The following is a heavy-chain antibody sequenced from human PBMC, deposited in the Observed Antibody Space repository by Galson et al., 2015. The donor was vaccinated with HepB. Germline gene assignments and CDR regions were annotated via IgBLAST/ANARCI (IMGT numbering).Heavy chain of an antibody. J-gene: IGHJ5*02. CDR2: ISYDGSNK. Sequence: SLRLSCAASGFTFSSYAMHWVRQAPGKGLEWVAVISYDGSNKYYADSVKGRFTISRDNSKNTLYLQMNSLRAEDTAVYYCASGDPRSNWFDPWGQGTLVTVSS. V-gene: IGHV3-30*04. D-gene: IGHD3-3*01. CDR1: GFTFSSYA. CDR3: ASGDPRSNWFDP.